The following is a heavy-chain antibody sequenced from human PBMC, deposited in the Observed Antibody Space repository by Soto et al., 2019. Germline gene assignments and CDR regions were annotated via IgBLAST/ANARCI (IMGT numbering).Heavy chain of an antibody. J-gene: IGHJ3*02. CDR2: ISSSKTYI. V-gene: IGHV3-48*02. CDR3: VRDSGWAFDI. CDR1: GFSFSSYS. Sequence: EVQLVESGGGLVQPGQSLRVSCAASGFSFSSYSMNWVRQAPGKGLEWISYISSSKTYIWYADSVKGRFTISRDNAKNSLTLEMNRLRDEEKAVYYCVRDSGWAFDIWGLGTMVTVSS. D-gene: IGHD6-19*01.